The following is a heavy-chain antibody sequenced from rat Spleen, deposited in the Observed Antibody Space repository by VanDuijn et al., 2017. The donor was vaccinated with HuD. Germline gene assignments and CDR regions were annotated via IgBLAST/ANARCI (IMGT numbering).Heavy chain of an antibody. V-gene: IGHV5-20*01. J-gene: IGHJ2*01. CDR2: ISYDGDNT. CDR1: GFPFSDHY. CDR3: TRENWKPDY. Sequence: EVHLVESGGGLVQPGRSLKLSCAASGFPFSDHYMAWVRQAPTKGLEWVASISYDGDNTYYRDSVKGRFTISRDNAKSTLYLHMNSLRSDDTATYYCTRENWKPDYWGQGVMVAVSS. D-gene: IGHD4-2*01.